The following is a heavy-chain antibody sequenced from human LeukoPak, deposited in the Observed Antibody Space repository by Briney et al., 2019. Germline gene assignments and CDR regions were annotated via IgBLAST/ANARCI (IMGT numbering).Heavy chain of an antibody. CDR1: GYTFTSYY. CDR2: INPSGCST. D-gene: IGHD2-2*01. Sequence: ASVKVSCKASGYTFTSYYMHWVRQAPGQGLEWMGIINPSGCSTSYAQKFQGRVTMTRDMSTSTVYMELSSLRSEDTAVYYCARGYCSSTSCYSPLDYWGQGTLVTVSS. V-gene: IGHV1-46*01. J-gene: IGHJ4*02. CDR3: ARGYCSSTSCYSPLDY.